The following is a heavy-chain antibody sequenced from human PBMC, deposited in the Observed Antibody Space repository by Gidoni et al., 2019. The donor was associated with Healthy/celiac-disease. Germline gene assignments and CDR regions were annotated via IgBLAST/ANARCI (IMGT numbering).Heavy chain of an antibody. V-gene: IGHV3-49*05. CDR2: IRSKAYGGTT. CDR3: TMVYTTMSLIYYYGMDV. D-gene: IGHD5-18*01. J-gene: IGHJ6*02. Sequence: EVQMVESGGGLVKPGRSLSLPCTASGFTFGDYAMSWFRQAPGKGLEWVGFIRSKAYGGTTEYAASVKGRFTISRDDSKSIAYLQMNSLKTEDTAVYYCTMVYTTMSLIYYYGMDVWGQVTTVTVSS. CDR1: GFTFGDYA.